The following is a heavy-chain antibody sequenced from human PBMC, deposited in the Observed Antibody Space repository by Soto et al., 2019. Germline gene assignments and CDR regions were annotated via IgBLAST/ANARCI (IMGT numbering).Heavy chain of an antibody. CDR2: IYYSGST. J-gene: IGHJ4*02. Sequence: PSEALSLTCTVSGGSISRYYWSWIRQPPGKGLEWIGYIYYSGSTNYNPSLKSRVTISVDTSKNQFSLKLSSVTAADTAVYYCARACSITGTTFDYWGQGTLVTVSS. V-gene: IGHV4-59*01. CDR1: GGSISRYY. CDR3: ARACSITGTTFDY. D-gene: IGHD1-7*01.